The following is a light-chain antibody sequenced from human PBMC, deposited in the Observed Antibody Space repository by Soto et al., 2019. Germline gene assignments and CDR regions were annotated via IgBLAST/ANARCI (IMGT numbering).Light chain of an antibody. CDR1: QSISSW. J-gene: IGKJ1*01. CDR3: QQYNNWLWT. CDR2: SAS. Sequence: DIQMTQSPSTLSASVGDRVTITCRASQSISSWLAWYQQRPGKAPNLLIYSASSLQSGVPSRFSGSGSGTEFTLTISSLQSEDFAVYYCQQYNNWLWTFGQGTKVDIK. V-gene: IGKV1-5*01.